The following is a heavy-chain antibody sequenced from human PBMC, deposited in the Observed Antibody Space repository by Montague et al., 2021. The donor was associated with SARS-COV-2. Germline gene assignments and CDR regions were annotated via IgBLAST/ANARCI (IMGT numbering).Heavy chain of an antibody. CDR3: ARDGSLRFEILIGPRHYSSGRDA. V-gene: IGHV4-39*07. D-gene: IGHD3-9*01. CDR2: IYYSGST. J-gene: IGHJ6*02. Sequence: SETLSLTCTVSGGSISSSSYYWGWIRQPPGKGLEWIGSIYYSGSTYYNPSLKSRVTISVDTSKNQFSLKLSSVTAADSAVCYCARDGSLRFEILIGPRHYSSGRDAGAQGTRVTAPS. CDR1: GGSISSSSYY.